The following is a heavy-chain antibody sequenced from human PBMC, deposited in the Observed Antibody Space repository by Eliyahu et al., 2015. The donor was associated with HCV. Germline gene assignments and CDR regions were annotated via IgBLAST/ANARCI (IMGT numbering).Heavy chain of an antibody. CDR1: GFXFSXYS. CDR3: ARDRSGYDLAYFDL. V-gene: IGHV3-21*01. J-gene: IGHJ2*01. D-gene: IGHD5-12*01. CDR2: ISSSSSYI. Sequence: QLVESGGGLVKPGGSLRLSXAASGFXFSXYSINWVRQAPGKGLEWVSSISSSSSYIYYADSVKGRFTISRDNAKNSLYLQMNSLRAEDTAVYYCARDRSGYDLAYFDLWGPWHPGHCLL.